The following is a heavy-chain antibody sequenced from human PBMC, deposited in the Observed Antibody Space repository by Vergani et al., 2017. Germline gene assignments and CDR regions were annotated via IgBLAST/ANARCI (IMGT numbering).Heavy chain of an antibody. Sequence: QVQLVQSGAEVKKPGSSVKVSCKASGGTFSSYAISWVRQAPGQGLEWMGGTIPIFGTANYAQKFQGSVTITADESTSTAYMELSSLRSEDTAVYYCAREKGIVVVPAAMGSAFDIWGQGTMVAVS. J-gene: IGHJ3*02. V-gene: IGHV1-69*01. CDR3: AREKGIVVVPAAMGSAFDI. D-gene: IGHD2-2*01. CDR2: TIPIFGTA. CDR1: GGTFSSYA.